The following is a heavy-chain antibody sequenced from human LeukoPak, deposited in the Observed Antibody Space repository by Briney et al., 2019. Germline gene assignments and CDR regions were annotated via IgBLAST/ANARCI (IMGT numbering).Heavy chain of an antibody. D-gene: IGHD3-9*01. J-gene: IGHJ4*02. CDR3: AREARSGYFD. CDR2: ISSSSSYI. CDR1: GFTFSSYG. V-gene: IGHV3-21*01. Sequence: GGSLRLSCAASGFTFSSYGMNWVRQAPGKGLEWVSSISSSSSYIYYADSVKGRFTISRDNAKNSLYLQMNSLRAEDTAVYYCAREARSGYFDWGQGTLVTVSS.